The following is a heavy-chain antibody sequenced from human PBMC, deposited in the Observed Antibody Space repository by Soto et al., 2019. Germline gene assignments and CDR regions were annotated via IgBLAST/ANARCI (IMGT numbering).Heavy chain of an antibody. CDR1: GVAFSNYW. V-gene: IGHV3-74*01. Sequence: VGSRRLSYEASGVAFSNYWMHWVRQAPGNGLEWASYIRPDGTLTRDADSLQGPFTISRDNAKNTLYLQMNSRRVEDRGVYYCARDNTWSYDFWGQGILV. CDR3: ARDNTWSYDF. D-gene: IGHD2-8*02. J-gene: IGHJ4*02. CDR2: IRPDGTLT.